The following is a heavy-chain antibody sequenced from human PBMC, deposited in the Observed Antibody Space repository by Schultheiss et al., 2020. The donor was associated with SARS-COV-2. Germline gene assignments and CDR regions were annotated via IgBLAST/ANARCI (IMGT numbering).Heavy chain of an antibody. D-gene: IGHD2-8*01. J-gene: IGHJ5*02. CDR1: GGSISSSSDF. CDR3: ARVYCTNGVCYFPMPFDP. V-gene: IGHV4-39*07. CDR2: INYSGST. Sequence: SQTLSLTCTVSGGSISSSSDFWGWIRQPPGKGLEFIGIINYSGSTYYNPSLKSRITMSVDTSKNQFSLKLRFVTAADTAVYYCARVYCTNGVCYFPMPFDPWGQGTLVTVSS.